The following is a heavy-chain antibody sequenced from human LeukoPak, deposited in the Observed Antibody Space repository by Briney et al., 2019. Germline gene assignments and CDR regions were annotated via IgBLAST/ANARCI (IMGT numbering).Heavy chain of an antibody. V-gene: IGHV3-53*01. Sequence: PGGSLILSCAASGFIVSDSYMSWVRQAPGKGLEWVSVIYSGGSTYYADSVKGRFTISRDNSKNTLYLQMNSLRAEDTAVYYCARYHYDSSGYPYYFDYWGQGTLVTVSS. CDR1: GFIVSDSY. CDR3: ARYHYDSSGYPYYFDY. J-gene: IGHJ4*02. D-gene: IGHD3-22*01. CDR2: IYSGGST.